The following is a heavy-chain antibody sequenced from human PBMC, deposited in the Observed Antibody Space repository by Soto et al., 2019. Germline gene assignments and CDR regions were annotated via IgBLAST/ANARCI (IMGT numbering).Heavy chain of an antibody. J-gene: IGHJ6*03. D-gene: IGHD2-21*01. V-gene: IGHV1-2*02. CDR1: GDSFNDYY. CDR3: AREGGGAPAILDYYYSSMDS. Sequence: VQLAQSGAEVKKPGASVKVSCKTSGDSFNDYYIHWVRQAPGQGLEWMGWINPNGGATKYAQKFEGRAKGPRDTAIRTVYREGGGLSSNDTPFYYCAREGGGAPAILDYYYSSMDSWGKGTTVTVPS. CDR2: INPNGGAT.